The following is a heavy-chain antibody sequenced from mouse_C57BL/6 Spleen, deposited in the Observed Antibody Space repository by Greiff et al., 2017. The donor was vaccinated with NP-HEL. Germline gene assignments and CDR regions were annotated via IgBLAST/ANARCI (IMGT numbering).Heavy chain of an antibody. D-gene: IGHD1-1*01. CDR1: GYTFTDYY. V-gene: IGHV1-26*01. J-gene: IGHJ2*01. Sequence: VQLQQSGPELVKPGASVKISCKASGYTFTDYYMNWVKQSHGKSLEWIGDINPNNGGTSYNQKFKGKATLTVDKSSSTAYMELRSLTSEDSAVYYCARFGSSYDSWGQGTTLTVSS. CDR2: INPNNGGT. CDR3: ARFGSSYDS.